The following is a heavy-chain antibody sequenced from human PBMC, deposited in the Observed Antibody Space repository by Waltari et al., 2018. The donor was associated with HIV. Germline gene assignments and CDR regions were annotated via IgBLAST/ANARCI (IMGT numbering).Heavy chain of an antibody. J-gene: IGHJ3*02. D-gene: IGHD4-17*01. CDR1: GFTLRTYW. CDR3: ARENTMTYYDALDI. V-gene: IGHV3-74*01. CDR2: IRSDGSTT. Sequence: EVQLVESGGGLVQPGGSLRLSCAASGFTLRTYWMHWVRQAPGKGLLWVSWIRSDGSTTNYADSVKGRLTISRDNAKNTLYLQMNSLRADDTAVYYCARENTMTYYDALDIWGQGTMVTVSS.